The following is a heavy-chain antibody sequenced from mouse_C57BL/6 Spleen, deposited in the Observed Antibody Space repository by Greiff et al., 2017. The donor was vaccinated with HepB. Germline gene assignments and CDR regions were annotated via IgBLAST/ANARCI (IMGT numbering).Heavy chain of an antibody. D-gene: IGHD4-1*01. V-gene: IGHV1-19*01. J-gene: IGHJ2*01. Sequence: EVQLQQSGPVLVKPGASVKMSCKASGYTFTDYYMNWVKQSHGKSLEWIGVINPYNGGTSYNQKFKGKATLTVDKSSSTAYMELTSLTSEDSAVYYCARWRVTGNYFDYWGQGTTLTVSS. CDR3: ARWRVTGNYFDY. CDR1: GYTFTDYY. CDR2: INPYNGGT.